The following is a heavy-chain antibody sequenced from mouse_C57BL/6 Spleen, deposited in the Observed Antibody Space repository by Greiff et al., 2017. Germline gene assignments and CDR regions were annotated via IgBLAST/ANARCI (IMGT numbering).Heavy chain of an antibody. CDR2: IYPSDSET. Sequence: HVQLQPPWAELVRPGSSVKLSCKASGYTFTSYWMDWVKQRPGQGLEWIGNIYPSDSETHYNQKFKDKATLTVDKSSSTAYMQLSSLTSEDSAVYYCARGDYGSSYFDYWGQGATLTVSS. CDR1: GYTFTSYW. D-gene: IGHD1-1*01. J-gene: IGHJ2*01. V-gene: IGHV1-61*01. CDR3: ARGDYGSSYFDY.